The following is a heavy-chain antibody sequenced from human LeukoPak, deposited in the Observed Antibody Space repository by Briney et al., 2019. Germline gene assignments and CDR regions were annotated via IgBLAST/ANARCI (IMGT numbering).Heavy chain of an antibody. CDR1: GFTFSSYS. J-gene: IGHJ4*02. Sequence: GGSLRLSCAASGFTFSSYSMNWVRQAPGKGLEWVSSVSSSSSYIYYADSVKGRFTISRDNAKNSLYLQMNSLRAEDTAVYYCARDPQQWLVGSPLRELVYWGQGTLVTVSS. V-gene: IGHV3-21*01. D-gene: IGHD6-19*01. CDR2: VSSSSSYI. CDR3: ARDPQQWLVGSPLRELVY.